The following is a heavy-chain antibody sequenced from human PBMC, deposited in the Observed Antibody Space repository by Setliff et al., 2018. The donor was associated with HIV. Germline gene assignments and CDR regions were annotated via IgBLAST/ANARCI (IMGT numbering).Heavy chain of an antibody. Sequence: TSETLSLTCTVSGYSSSSGYYWSWVRQRPERGLEWSGEVNHSRTTNYNPSLKSRVTISVDTSTNQFSLRVKSVTAGDTGLYFCARRRGPMVRGVDPAPSFFFDYWCQGTPVTVS. D-gene: IGHD3-10*01. J-gene: IGHJ4*02. V-gene: IGHV4-38-2*02. CDR2: VNHSRTT. CDR1: GYSSSSGYY. CDR3: ARRRGPMVRGVDPAPSFFFDY.